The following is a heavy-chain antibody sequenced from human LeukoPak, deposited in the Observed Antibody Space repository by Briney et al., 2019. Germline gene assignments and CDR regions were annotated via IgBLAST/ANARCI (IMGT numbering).Heavy chain of an antibody. J-gene: IGHJ5*02. V-gene: IGHV4-59*01. CDR2: ISYSGST. D-gene: IGHD3-22*01. CDR3: AREPGFDSSGYLNWFDP. CDR1: GGPFSGYY. Sequence: SETLSLTCAVYGGPFSGYYGSWIPQPPGKGLEWIECISYSGSTKYIPSIMSRVSISGDTSKNQRSLKLSSVTAADTAVYYCAREPGFDSSGYLNWFDPWGQGTLVTVSS.